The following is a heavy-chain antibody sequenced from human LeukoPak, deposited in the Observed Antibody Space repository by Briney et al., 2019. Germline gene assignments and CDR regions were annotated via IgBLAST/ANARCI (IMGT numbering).Heavy chain of an antibody. CDR3: ARASESGSYHAPFDY. CDR2: INPVSGDT. CDR1: GYTFTDSF. V-gene: IGHV1-2*02. Sequence: ASVKVSCKPSGYTFTDSFMHWVRQAPGQGPEWMGWINPVSGDTKFAQRFQGRITLTRDTSMSTAYMELSTLRSDDTAVYYCARASESGSYHAPFDYWGQGTLVTVSS. J-gene: IGHJ4*02. D-gene: IGHD3-10*01.